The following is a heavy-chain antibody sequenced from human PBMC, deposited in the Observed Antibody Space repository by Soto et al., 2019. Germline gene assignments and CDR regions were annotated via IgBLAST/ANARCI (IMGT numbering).Heavy chain of an antibody. J-gene: IGHJ4*02. D-gene: IGHD2-15*01. V-gene: IGHV1-69*02. Sequence: QVQLVQSGAEVKKPGSSVKVSCKASGGTFSSYTISWVRQAPGQGLEWMGRIIPILGIANYAQKFQGRVTITADKSTSTAYMELSSLRSEDTAVYYCAIGPLSVSGGSCYWYWGQGTLVTVSS. CDR3: AIGPLSVSGGSCYWY. CDR2: IIPILGIA. CDR1: GGTFSSYT.